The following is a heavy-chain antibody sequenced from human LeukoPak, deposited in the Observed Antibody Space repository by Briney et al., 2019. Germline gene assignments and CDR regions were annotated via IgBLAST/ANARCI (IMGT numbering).Heavy chain of an antibody. Sequence: KPSQTLSLTCTVSGGSISSGDYYWSWIRQPPGKGLEWIGYIYYSGSTYYNPSLKSRVTISVDTSKNQFSLKLSSVTAADTAVYYCARVEMATIRRDYWGQGTLVTVSS. V-gene: IGHV4-30-4*01. CDR1: GGSISSGDYY. J-gene: IGHJ4*02. CDR3: ARVEMATIRRDY. D-gene: IGHD5-24*01. CDR2: IYYSGST.